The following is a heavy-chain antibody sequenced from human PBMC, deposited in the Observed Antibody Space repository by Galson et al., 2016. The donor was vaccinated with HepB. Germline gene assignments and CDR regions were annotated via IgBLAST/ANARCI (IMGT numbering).Heavy chain of an antibody. V-gene: IGHV4-61*03. Sequence: SETLSLTCTVSGGPVNRGSYYWTWVRQPPGKGLEWIGNIYYSGSTNYHPSLKSRVTISADPSKNHFSLNLTFVTAADTAVYYCARTRFYYGDYVYWGQGALVTVSS. CDR2: IYYSGST. D-gene: IGHD4-17*01. J-gene: IGHJ4*02. CDR3: ARTRFYYGDYVY. CDR1: GGPVNRGSYY.